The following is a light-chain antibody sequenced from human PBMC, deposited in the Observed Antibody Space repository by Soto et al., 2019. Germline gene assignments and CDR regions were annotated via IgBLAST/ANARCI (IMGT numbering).Light chain of an antibody. CDR3: QHYNSYSEA. Sequence: IQMTQSPSTLSGSVGDRVTITCRASQTISSWLAWYHQKPGKAPKLLIYKASTLKSGVPSRFSGSGSGTEFTLTISSLQPDDFATYYCQHYNSYSEAFGQGTKV. CDR1: QTISSW. CDR2: KAS. J-gene: IGKJ1*01. V-gene: IGKV1-5*03.